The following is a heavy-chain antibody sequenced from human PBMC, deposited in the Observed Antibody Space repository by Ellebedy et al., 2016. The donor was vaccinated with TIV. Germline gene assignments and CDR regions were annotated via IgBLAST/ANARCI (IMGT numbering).Heavy chain of an antibody. CDR1: GYTFTSYG. D-gene: IGHD2-15*01. V-gene: IGHV1-18*01. CDR3: ARDGPQGYVVASAPPGDS. J-gene: IGHJ4*02. Sequence: ASVKVSCXASGYTFTSYGISWVRQAPGQGLEWMGWISGYTGNTGYARKFQGRVTMTTDTSTGTAYLELSSLKSDDTALYYCARDGPQGYVVASAPPGDSWGQGTLVTVSS. CDR2: ISGYTGNT.